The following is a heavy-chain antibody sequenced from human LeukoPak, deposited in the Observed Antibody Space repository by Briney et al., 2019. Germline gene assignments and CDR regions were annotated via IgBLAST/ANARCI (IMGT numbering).Heavy chain of an antibody. Sequence: GGSLRLSCAASGFTVSSNYMSWVRQAPGKGLEWVSVIYSGGSTYYADSVKGRFTISRDNSKDTLYLQMNSLRAEDTAVYYCARDNGDYELGAFDIWGQGTMVTVSS. CDR1: GFTVSSNY. CDR3: ARDNGDYELGAFDI. D-gene: IGHD4-17*01. J-gene: IGHJ3*02. CDR2: IYSGGST. V-gene: IGHV3-53*01.